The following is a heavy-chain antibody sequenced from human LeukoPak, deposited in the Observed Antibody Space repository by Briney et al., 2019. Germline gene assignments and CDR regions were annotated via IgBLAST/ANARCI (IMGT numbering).Heavy chain of an antibody. CDR1: GFTFSSYG. Sequence: GGSLRLSCAASGFTFSSYGMHWVRQAPGKGLEWVAVIWYDGSNKYYADSVKGRFTISRDNSKNTLYLQMNSLRAEDTAVYYCAKDLRVGATDYWGQGTLVTVSS. V-gene: IGHV3-33*06. J-gene: IGHJ4*02. CDR2: IWYDGSNK. CDR3: AKDLRVGATDY. D-gene: IGHD1-26*01.